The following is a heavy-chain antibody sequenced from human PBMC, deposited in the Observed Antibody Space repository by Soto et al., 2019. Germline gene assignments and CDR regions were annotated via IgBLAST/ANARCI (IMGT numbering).Heavy chain of an antibody. CDR1: GFTFSRNT. CDR3: VKDEGIEAMDV. Sequence: GGSLRLSCVTSGFTFSRNTMNWVRQAPGKRLEWVASITSSGSYVYYADSVKGRFSASRDNAKNSLSLQMDSLRPDDTAIYFCVKDEGIEAMDVWGQGTTVTVS. CDR2: ITSSGSYV. D-gene: IGHD3-3*02. J-gene: IGHJ6*02. V-gene: IGHV3-21*01.